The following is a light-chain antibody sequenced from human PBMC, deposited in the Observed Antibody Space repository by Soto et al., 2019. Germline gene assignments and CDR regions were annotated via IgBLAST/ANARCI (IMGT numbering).Light chain of an antibody. CDR2: DVS. CDR3: CSYAGSYPYV. Sequence: QSVLTQPRSVSVSPGQSVTMSCTGTSSDVGGYNYVSWYQQHPGKAPKLMIYDVSKRPSGVPDRFSGSKSGNTASLTISGLQAEDEADYYCCSYAGSYPYVFGTGTKVTVL. CDR1: SSDVGGYNY. J-gene: IGLJ1*01. V-gene: IGLV2-11*01.